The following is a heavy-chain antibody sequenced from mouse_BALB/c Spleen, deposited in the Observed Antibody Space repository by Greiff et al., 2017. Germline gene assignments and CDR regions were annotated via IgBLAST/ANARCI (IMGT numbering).Heavy chain of an antibody. CDR2: ISYSGST. CDR1: GYSITSDYA. CDR3: ARGYYDDFDY. Sequence: VQLKESGPGLVKPSQSLSLTCTVTGYSITSDYAWNWIRQFPGNKLEWMGYISYSGSTSYNPSLKSRISITRDTSKNQFFLQLNSVTTEDTATYYCARGYYDDFDYWGQGTTLTVSS. D-gene: IGHD2-3*01. J-gene: IGHJ2*01. V-gene: IGHV3-2*02.